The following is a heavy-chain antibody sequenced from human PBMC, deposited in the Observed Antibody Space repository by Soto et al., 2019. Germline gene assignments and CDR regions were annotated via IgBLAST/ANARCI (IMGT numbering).Heavy chain of an antibody. CDR1: GGSISSSSYY. D-gene: IGHD4-4*01. J-gene: IGHJ6*03. CDR3: ARRPSYSNYPDYYYYMDV. V-gene: IGHV4-39*01. Sequence: QLQLQESGPGLVKPSETLSLTCTVSGGSISSSSYYWGWIRQPPGKGLEWIGSIYYSGSTYYNPSLKSRVTISVDTSKNQFSLKLSSVTAADTAVYYCARRPSYSNYPDYYYYMDVWGKGTTVTVSS. CDR2: IYYSGST.